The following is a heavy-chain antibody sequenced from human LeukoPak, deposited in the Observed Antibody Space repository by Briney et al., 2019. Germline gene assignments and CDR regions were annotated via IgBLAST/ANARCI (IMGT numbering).Heavy chain of an antibody. CDR2: IHYSGST. Sequence: SETLSLTCTVSGGSISSYYWSWLRQPPGKGLEWIGYIHYSGSTNYNPSLKSRVTISVDTSKNQFSLKLSSVTAADTAVYYCARGHRPPYCSSTSCYNYYGLDVWGQGTTVTVS. D-gene: IGHD2-2*02. CDR3: ARGHRPPYCSSTSCYNYYGLDV. CDR1: GGSISSYY. J-gene: IGHJ6*02. V-gene: IGHV4-59*01.